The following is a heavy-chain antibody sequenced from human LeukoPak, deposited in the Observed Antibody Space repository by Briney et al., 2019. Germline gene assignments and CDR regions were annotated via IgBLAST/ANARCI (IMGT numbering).Heavy chain of an antibody. CDR3: AKDGTGGYYYLDY. J-gene: IGHJ4*02. V-gene: IGHV3-30*18. D-gene: IGHD3-22*01. CDR2: ILYDGSNE. Sequence: GGSLRLSCAASGFTFSSHGMHWVRQAPGMGLEWVALILYDGSNEYYADSVQGRFTISRDSSRNTVYLQMNSLRAEDTAVYYCAKDGTGGYYYLDYWGQGTLVTVSS. CDR1: GFTFSSHG.